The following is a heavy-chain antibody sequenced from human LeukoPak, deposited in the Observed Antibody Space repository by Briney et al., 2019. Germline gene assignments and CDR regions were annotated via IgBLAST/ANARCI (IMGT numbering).Heavy chain of an antibody. D-gene: IGHD3-9*01. CDR3: SRTDILRPHDAFDI. V-gene: IGHV1-69*13. J-gene: IGHJ3*02. Sequence: SVKVSCKASGGTFSIYAISWVRQAPGQGLEWMGRIIPIFGTANYAQKFQGRVTTTADESTSTAYIVQSSPRSEATAVYYCSRTDILRPHDAFDIWGQGTMVTVSS. CDR1: GGTFSIYA. CDR2: IIPIFGTA.